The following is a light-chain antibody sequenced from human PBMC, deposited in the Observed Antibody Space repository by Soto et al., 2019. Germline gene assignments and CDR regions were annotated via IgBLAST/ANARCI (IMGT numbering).Light chain of an antibody. CDR1: QSISTW. Sequence: DIQMTQSPSTLSASVGDRVTITCRASQSISTWLAWYQQKPGKAPKFLIYDASTLQSGVPSRFSGSGSGTEFTLTINSLQPDGFATYYCQQYSSYSLTFGGGTKVDIK. V-gene: IGKV1-5*01. CDR2: DAS. J-gene: IGKJ4*01. CDR3: QQYSSYSLT.